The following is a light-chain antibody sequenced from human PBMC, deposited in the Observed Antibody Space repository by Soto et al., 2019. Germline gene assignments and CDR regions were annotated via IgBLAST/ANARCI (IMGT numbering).Light chain of an antibody. V-gene: IGLV3-21*02. CDR1: DVGGKS. CDR3: QVWDTTTDQYI. Sequence: SYELTPPPSVSVAPGQTATISCGGDDVGGKSVQWYQQKPGQAPVLVLYDARDRPSGIPERFSGSNSGNTATLTISWVEAGDEADFYCQVWDTTTDQYIFGSGTK. CDR2: DAR. J-gene: IGLJ1*01.